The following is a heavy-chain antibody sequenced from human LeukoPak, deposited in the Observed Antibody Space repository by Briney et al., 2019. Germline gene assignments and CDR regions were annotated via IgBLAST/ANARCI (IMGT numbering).Heavy chain of an antibody. CDR2: INPNSGGT. Sequence: ASVKVSSKASGYTFTGYYMHWVRQAPGQGLEWMGWINPNSGGTNYAQKFQGRVTMTRDTSISTAYMELSRLRSDDTAVYYCTVAAAKDAFDIWGQGTMVTVSS. CDR1: GYTFTGYY. D-gene: IGHD6-13*01. CDR3: TVAAAKDAFDI. V-gene: IGHV1-2*02. J-gene: IGHJ3*02.